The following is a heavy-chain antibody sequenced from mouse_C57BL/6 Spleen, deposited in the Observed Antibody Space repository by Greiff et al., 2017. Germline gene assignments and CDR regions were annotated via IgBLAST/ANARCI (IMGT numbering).Heavy chain of an antibody. CDR2: IDPEDGDT. CDR1: GFNIKDYY. J-gene: IGHJ2*01. CDR3: ARDGDSNDGYFDY. D-gene: IGHD2-12*01. V-gene: IGHV14-2*01. Sequence: VQLQQSGAELVKPGASVKLSCTASGFNIKDYYMPWVKQRTEQGLEWIGRIDPEDGDTKYAPKFQGKATITSDTSSNTAYLQLSSLTSEDTAVYYCARDGDSNDGYFDYWGQGTTLTVSS.